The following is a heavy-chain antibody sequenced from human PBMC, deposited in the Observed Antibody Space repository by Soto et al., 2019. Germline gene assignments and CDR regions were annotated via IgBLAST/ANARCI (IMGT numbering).Heavy chain of an antibody. CDR2: INSGGST. V-gene: IGHV4-34*01. Sequence: QVQLQQWGAGLLKPSETLSLTCAVHGGSFSGYSWTWIRQPPGQGLEWIGEINSGGSTTYNPSLRRRISXXLDTSTNHFSLNLSSVTAADTAVYYCARHRDYYYFYYGMDVWGQGTTVTVSS. CDR3: ARHRDYYYFYYGMDV. J-gene: IGHJ6*02. D-gene: IGHD3-16*01. CDR1: GGSFSGYS.